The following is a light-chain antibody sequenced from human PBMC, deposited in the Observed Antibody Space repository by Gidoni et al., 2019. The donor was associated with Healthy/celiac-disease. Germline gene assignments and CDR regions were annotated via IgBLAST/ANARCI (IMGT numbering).Light chain of an antibody. CDR2: GAS. CDR1: QSVFYSSNNKNY. Sequence: DIVMHQSPDLLALSLGGRATINCKSSQSVFYSSNNKNYVAWYPQKPGQPPKLLIYGASTRESGVPDRFSGSGSGTDFTLTISSLQAEDVAVYYCQQYYSTPYTFGQGTKLEIK. CDR3: QQYYSTPYT. V-gene: IGKV4-1*01. J-gene: IGKJ2*01.